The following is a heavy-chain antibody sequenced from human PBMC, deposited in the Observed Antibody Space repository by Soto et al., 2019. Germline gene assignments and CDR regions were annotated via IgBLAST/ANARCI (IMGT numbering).Heavy chain of an antibody. CDR1: GGPFISYA. CDR2: IIPIFGTA. D-gene: IGHD5-18*01. CDR3: ARGAPFIRGHSYGTDQSYYYYYGMDV. V-gene: IGHV1-69*01. Sequence: GXAVKVSCKASGGPFISYAISWVRQAPGQGLEWMGGIIPIFGTANYAQKFQGRVTITADESTSTAYMELSSLRSEDTAVYYCARGAPFIRGHSYGTDQSYYYYYGMDVCGQGTTVTVSS. J-gene: IGHJ6*02.